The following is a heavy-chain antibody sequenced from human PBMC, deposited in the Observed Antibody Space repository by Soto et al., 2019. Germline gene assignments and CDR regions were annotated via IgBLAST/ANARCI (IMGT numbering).Heavy chain of an antibody. J-gene: IGHJ4*02. D-gene: IGHD5-12*01. CDR2: VKDGGST. CDR3: ARGQEGIVATH. V-gene: IGHV4-34*01. Sequence: SETLSLTCTVNGGSLTGYYWSWIRQPPGKGLEWIGEVKDGGSTNYSPSLRGRVSISADTSKNHFSLRLNSVTAADTAVYFCARGQEGIVATHWDQGALVTVS. CDR1: GGSLTGYY.